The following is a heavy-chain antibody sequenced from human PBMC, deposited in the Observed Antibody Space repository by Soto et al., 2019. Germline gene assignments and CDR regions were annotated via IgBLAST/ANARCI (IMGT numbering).Heavy chain of an antibody. CDR2: TYPGGTT. D-gene: IGHD1-1*01. CDR3: AKEMRTTAARDAFDI. Sequence: EVQLVESGGDLVQPGGSLRLSCAASGFTVSNNFMSWVRQAPGKGLEWVSVTYPGGTTYYADSVKGRFAISRDNSKNTLYLQMSSLRVEDTAVYYCAKEMRTTAARDAFDIWGQGTMVTVSS. J-gene: IGHJ3*02. CDR1: GFTVSNNF. V-gene: IGHV3-66*01.